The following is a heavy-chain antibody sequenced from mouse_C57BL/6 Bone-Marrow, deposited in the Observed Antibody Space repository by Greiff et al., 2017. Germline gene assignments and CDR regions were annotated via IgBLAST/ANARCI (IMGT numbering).Heavy chain of an antibody. CDR2: IYPGSGST. J-gene: IGHJ4*01. Sequence: QVQLQQPGAELVKPGASVKMSCKASGYTFTSYWITWVKQRPGQGLEWIGDIYPGSGSTNYNEKFKSKATLTVDTSSSTAYMQLSSLTSEDSAVYYCARSYYGSSDAMDYWDQGTSVTVSA. D-gene: IGHD1-1*01. CDR3: ARSYYGSSDAMDY. CDR1: GYTFTSYW. V-gene: IGHV1-55*01.